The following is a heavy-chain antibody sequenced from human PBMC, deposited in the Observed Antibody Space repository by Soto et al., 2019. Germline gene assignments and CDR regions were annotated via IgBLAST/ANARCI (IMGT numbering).Heavy chain of an antibody. J-gene: IGHJ4*02. CDR2: ITGTSAFT. V-gene: IGHV3-21*01. Sequence: VHLVQSGGGPVKPGGSLRLSCAASGFIFSDFQLNWVRQAPGRGLEWLSSITGTSAFTHYAGSIEGRFTISRDNPNNLLFLQMDNLRPEDTALYYCARDNLTFQGAFDLWGQGTLVTVSS. D-gene: IGHD3-9*01. CDR1: GFIFSDFQ. CDR3: ARDNLTFQGAFDL.